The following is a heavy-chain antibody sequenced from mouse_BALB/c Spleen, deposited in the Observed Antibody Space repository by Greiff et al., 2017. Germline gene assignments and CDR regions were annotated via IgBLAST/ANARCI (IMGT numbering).Heavy chain of an antibody. V-gene: IGHV2-2*02. J-gene: IGHJ4*01. CDR3: ARKSYYGNYVAMDY. CDR1: GFSLTSYG. D-gene: IGHD2-10*01. CDR2: IWSGGST. Sequence: VQLKESGPGLVAPSQSLSITCTVSGFSLTSYGVHWVRQSPGKGLEWLGVIWSGGSTDYNAAFISRLSISKDNSKSQVFFKMNSLQANDTAIYYCARKSYYGNYVAMDYWGQGTSVTVSS.